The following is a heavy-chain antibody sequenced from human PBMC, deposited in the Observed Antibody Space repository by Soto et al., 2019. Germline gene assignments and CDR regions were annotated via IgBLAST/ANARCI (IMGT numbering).Heavy chain of an antibody. Sequence: TSETLSLTCTVSGGSISSGGYYWSWIRQHPGKGLEWIGYIYYSGSTYYNPSLKSRVTISVDTSKNQFSLKLSSVTAADTAVYYCARMTMIVETNWFDPWGQGTLVTVSS. J-gene: IGHJ5*02. CDR2: IYYSGST. D-gene: IGHD3-22*01. V-gene: IGHV4-31*03. CDR3: ARMTMIVETNWFDP. CDR1: GGSISSGGYY.